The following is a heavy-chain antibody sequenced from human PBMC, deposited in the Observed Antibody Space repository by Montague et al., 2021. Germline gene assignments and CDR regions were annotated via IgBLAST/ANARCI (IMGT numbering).Heavy chain of an antibody. Sequence: SETLSLTCTVTGGSISEFYWSWIRQSPEKGLEWIGHIYDSGTTNYNPSLKSRVTISADTSVNQFSLNLRSVTAADTAVYFCARRLAIRAPFDYWGQGTLVTVSS. CDR3: ARRLAIRAPFDY. J-gene: IGHJ4*02. V-gene: IGHV4-59*08. CDR1: GGSISEFY. CDR2: IYDSGTT.